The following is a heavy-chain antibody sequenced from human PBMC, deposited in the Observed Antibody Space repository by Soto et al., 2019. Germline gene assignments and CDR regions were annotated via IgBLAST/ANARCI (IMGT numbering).Heavy chain of an antibody. V-gene: IGHV4-31*02. CDR1: GGCISSGGYY. D-gene: IGHD6-13*01. J-gene: IGHJ5*02. Sequence: SKTLSLTCSVSGGCISSGGYYCSCIRQQPGKGLEWIGYIYYSGSTYYNPSLKSRVTISVDTSKNQFSLKLSSVTAADTAVYYCARGARVAAAGINWFDPWGQGTLVTVSS. CDR2: IYYSGST. CDR3: ARGARVAAAGINWFDP.